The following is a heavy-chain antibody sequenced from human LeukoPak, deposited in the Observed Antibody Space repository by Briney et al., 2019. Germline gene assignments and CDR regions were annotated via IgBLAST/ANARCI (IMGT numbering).Heavy chain of an antibody. Sequence: QTLSLTCAISGDSVSSNNGAWNWIRQSPSRGLEWLGRTYYRSKWYNDYAVPMKGRISINPDTSKNQFSLQVNSVAPEDTAIYYCARDLGTSGWYTFDYWGQGTLVTVSS. CDR3: ARDLGTSGWYTFDY. V-gene: IGHV6-1*01. CDR1: GDSVSSNNGA. CDR2: TYYRSKWYN. J-gene: IGHJ4*02. D-gene: IGHD6-19*01.